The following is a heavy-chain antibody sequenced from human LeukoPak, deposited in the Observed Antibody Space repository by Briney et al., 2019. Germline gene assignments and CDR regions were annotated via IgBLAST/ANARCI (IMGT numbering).Heavy chain of an antibody. Sequence: PGGSLRLSCAASGFTFSSYSMNWVRQAPGKGLEWVSSISSSSYIYYADSVKGRFTISRDNSKNTLYLQMNSLRAEDTAVYYCAKDYYDSSGYSYWYFDLWGRGILVTVSS. CDR2: ISSSSYI. CDR1: GFTFSSYS. J-gene: IGHJ2*01. V-gene: IGHV3-21*01. D-gene: IGHD3-22*01. CDR3: AKDYYDSSGYSYWYFDL.